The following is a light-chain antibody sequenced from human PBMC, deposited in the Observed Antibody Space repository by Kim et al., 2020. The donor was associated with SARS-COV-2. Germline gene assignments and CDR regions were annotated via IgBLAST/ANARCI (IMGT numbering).Light chain of an antibody. Sequence: VSPGQPASITCSGHKLGDKFACWYQQKPGQSPVLVIYQDSKRPSGIPERFSGSNSGNTATLTISGTQAMDEADYYCQAWDSGTSVFGGGTKVTVL. CDR2: QDS. CDR1: KLGDKF. V-gene: IGLV3-1*01. CDR3: QAWDSGTSV. J-gene: IGLJ2*01.